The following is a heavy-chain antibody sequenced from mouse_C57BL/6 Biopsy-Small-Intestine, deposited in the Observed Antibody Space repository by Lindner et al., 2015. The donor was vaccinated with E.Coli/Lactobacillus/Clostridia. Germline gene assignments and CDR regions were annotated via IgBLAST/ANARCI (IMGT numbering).Heavy chain of an antibody. J-gene: IGHJ4*01. V-gene: IGHV1-47*01. Sequence: QLQESGAEPVMPGASVKMSCKASGYTFTTYPIEWMKQNHGKSLEWIGNFHPYNDDTKYNEKFKGKATLTVAKSSSTVYLELSRLTSDDSAVYYCARGGTYYDAMDYWGQGTSVTVSS. CDR2: FHPYNDDT. D-gene: IGHD2-10*01. CDR3: ARGGTYYDAMDY. CDR1: GYTFTTYP.